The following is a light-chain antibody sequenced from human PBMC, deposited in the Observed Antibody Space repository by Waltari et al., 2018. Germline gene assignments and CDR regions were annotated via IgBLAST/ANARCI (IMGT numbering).Light chain of an antibody. V-gene: IGKV3-11*01. J-gene: IGKJ3*01. CDR3: QQRSNWPPLFT. CDR2: DAS. Sequence: EIVLTQSPATLSLSPGERATLSCRASQSVRSYLAWYQQKPGQAPRLLIYDASNRATGIPARFSGSGSGTDFTLTISNLEPEDFAVYYCQQRSNWPPLFTFGPGTKVDIK. CDR1: QSVRSY.